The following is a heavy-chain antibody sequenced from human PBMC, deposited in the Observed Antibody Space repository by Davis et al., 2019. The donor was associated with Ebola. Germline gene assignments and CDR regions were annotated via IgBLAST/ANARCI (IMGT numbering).Heavy chain of an antibody. V-gene: IGHV1-18*01. CDR2: ISAYNGNT. CDR1: GYTFTSYG. J-gene: IGHJ6*02. D-gene: IGHD2-8*02. Sequence: AASVKVSCKASGYTFTSYGISWVRQAPGQGLEWMGWISAYNGNTNYAQKLQGRVTMTTATSTSTAYMELRSRRSDDTAVYYCARVEIYCTGGVCYTGYYYGMDVWGQGTTVTVSS. CDR3: ARVEIYCTGGVCYTGYYYGMDV.